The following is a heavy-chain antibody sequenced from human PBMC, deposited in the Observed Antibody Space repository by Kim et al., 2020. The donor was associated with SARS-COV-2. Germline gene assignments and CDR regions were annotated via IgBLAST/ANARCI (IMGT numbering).Heavy chain of an antibody. V-gene: IGHV4-59*13. Sequence: SETLSLTCTVSGGSISSYYWSWIRQPPGKGLEWIGYIYYSGSTNYNPSLKSRVTISVDTSKNQFSLKLSSVTAAYTAVYYCARGAPYYYGSGSYYGSFPFDPWGQGTLVTVSS. CDR3: ARGAPYYYGSGSYYGSFPFDP. CDR2: IYYSGST. D-gene: IGHD3-10*01. J-gene: IGHJ5*02. CDR1: GGSISSYY.